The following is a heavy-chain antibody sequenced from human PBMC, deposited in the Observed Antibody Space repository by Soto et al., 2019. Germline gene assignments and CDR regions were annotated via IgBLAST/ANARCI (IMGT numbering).Heavy chain of an antibody. V-gene: IGHV3-30*18. Sequence: GGSLRLSCAASGFTFSSYGIHWVRQAPGKGLEWVAVISHDGSKTNYADSVKGRFTISRDNSKDTVSLQMNSLRAEDTAVYYCAKDTFYYSRSGSYVFHLWAQGTLDLVSS. CDR1: GFTFSSYG. D-gene: IGHD3-3*01. CDR2: ISHDGSKT. J-gene: IGHJ4*02. CDR3: AKDTFYYSRSGSYVFHL.